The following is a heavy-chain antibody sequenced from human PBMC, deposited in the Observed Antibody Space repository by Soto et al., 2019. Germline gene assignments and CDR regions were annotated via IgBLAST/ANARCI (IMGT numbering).Heavy chain of an antibody. Sequence: SETLSLTCTVSGGSISSGDYYWSWIRQPPGKGLEWIGYIYYSGSTYYNPSLRSRVTISVDTSKNQFSLKLRSVTAADTAVFYCAGLYPYESSGYHLNYWGQGALVPVSS. V-gene: IGHV4-30-4*01. CDR3: AGLYPYESSGYHLNY. J-gene: IGHJ4*02. CDR1: GGSISSGDYY. CDR2: IYYSGST. D-gene: IGHD3-22*01.